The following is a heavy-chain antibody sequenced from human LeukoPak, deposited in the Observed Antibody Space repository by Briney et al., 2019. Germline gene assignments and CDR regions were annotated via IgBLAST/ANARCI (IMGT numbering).Heavy chain of an antibody. V-gene: IGHV3-73*01. CDR1: GFTFSGSA. D-gene: IGHD5-18*01. Sequence: PGGSLRLSCAASGFTFSGSAMHWVRQASGKGLEWVGRIRSKANSYATAYAASVKGRFTISRDDSKNTAYLQMNSLKTEDTAVYYCTTVDTAMVAFDIWGQGTMVTVSS. CDR3: TTVDTAMVAFDI. CDR2: IRSKANSYAT. J-gene: IGHJ3*02.